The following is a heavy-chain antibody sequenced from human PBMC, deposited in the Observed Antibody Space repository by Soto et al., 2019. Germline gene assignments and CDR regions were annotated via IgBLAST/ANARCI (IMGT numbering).Heavy chain of an antibody. D-gene: IGHD3-3*01. V-gene: IGHV3-23*01. Sequence: GGSLRLSCAASGFTFSSYAMRWVRQAPGKGLEWVSAISGSGGSTYYADSVKGRFTISRDNSKNTLYLQMNSLRAEDTAVYYCAKEGELRFLEWSPPDACDIWGQGTMVTVSS. CDR2: ISGSGGST. CDR1: GFTFSSYA. J-gene: IGHJ3*02. CDR3: AKEGELRFLEWSPPDACDI.